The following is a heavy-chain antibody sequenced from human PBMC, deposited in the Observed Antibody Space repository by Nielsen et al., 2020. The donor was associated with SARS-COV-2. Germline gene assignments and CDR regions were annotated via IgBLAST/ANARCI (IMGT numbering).Heavy chain of an antibody. J-gene: IGHJ6*03. D-gene: IGHD2-2*02. CDR2: VSHSGST. CDR1: GDSVSSHDW. Sequence: SETLSLTCAVSGDSVSSHDWWTWVRQSPGKGLEWIGEVSHSGSTNYNPSLKSRVTLSMDKSKNQFSLRLTSVSVADTAVYFCARGDLVVVPSPLLGLGPIFYYFCLDVWGKGTTVIVSS. V-gene: IGHV4-4*02. CDR3: ARGDLVVVPSPLLGLGPIFYYFCLDV.